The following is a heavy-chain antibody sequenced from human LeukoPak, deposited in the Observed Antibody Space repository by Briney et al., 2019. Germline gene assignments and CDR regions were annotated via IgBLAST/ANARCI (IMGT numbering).Heavy chain of an antibody. CDR3: ASPPVAGTPYYYGMDV. D-gene: IGHD6-19*01. V-gene: IGHV1-69*01. CDR1: GGTFSSYA. J-gene: IGHJ6*02. CDR2: IIPIFGTA. Sequence: SVKVSCKASGGTFSSYAISWVRQAPGQGLEWMGGIIPIFGTANYAQKFQGRVTITADESTSTAYMELSSLRSEDTAVYYCASPPVAGTPYYYGMDVWGQGTTVTVSS.